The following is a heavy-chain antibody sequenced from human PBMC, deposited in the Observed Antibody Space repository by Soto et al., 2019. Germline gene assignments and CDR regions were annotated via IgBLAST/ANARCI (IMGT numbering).Heavy chain of an antibody. V-gene: IGHV4-61*01. CDR2: VYYSGTT. CDR3: ARTTAVPNTLRSRHFFDY. CDR1: GGSVSNKTYY. D-gene: IGHD4-17*01. Sequence: SETLSLTCSVSGGSVSNKTYYWSWIRQPPGKRLEWIGYVYYSGTTNYNPSLKSRVTISVDLSKNQFSLRLSSVTTADTALYYCARTTAVPNTLRSRHFFDYWGQGTLVTVSS. J-gene: IGHJ4*02.